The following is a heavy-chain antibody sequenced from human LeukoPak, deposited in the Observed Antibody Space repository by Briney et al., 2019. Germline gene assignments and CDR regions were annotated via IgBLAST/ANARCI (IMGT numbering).Heavy chain of an antibody. D-gene: IGHD2-2*02. J-gene: IGHJ5*02. CDR1: GYTFTGYY. CDR2: INPNSGGT. CDR3: ARGYCSSTSCYIWWFDP. Sequence: ASVKVSCKASGYTFTGYYMHWVRQAPGQGLEWMGWINPNSGGTNYAQKFQGRVTMTRDTSISTAYMELRSLRSDDTAVYYCARGYCSSTSCYIWWFDPWGQGTLVTVSS. V-gene: IGHV1-2*02.